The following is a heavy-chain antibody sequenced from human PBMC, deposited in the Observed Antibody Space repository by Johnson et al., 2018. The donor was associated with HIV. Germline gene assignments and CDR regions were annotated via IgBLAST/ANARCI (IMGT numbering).Heavy chain of an antibody. Sequence: MQLVESGGGVVQPGRSLRLSCAASGFTFSSYAMHWVRQAPGKGLEWVAVISYDGSNKYYADSVKGRFTISRDNSKNTLYLQMNSLRAEDTAVFYCAKIVATSDDVFDIWGQGTKVTVSS. D-gene: IGHD5-12*01. CDR1: GFTFSSYA. CDR3: AKIVATSDDVFDI. V-gene: IGHV3-30*04. CDR2: ISYDGSNK. J-gene: IGHJ3*02.